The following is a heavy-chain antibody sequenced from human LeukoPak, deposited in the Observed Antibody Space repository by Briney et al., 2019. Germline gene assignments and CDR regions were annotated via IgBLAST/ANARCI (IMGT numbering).Heavy chain of an antibody. CDR3: LGNPVGGSEVPGDY. V-gene: IGHV3-21*01. Sequence: GGSLRLSCAASGFTFSSYSMNWVRQAPGKGLEWVSFISSSSAYIYYADSVEGRSTISRDNAKNSLYLQMNSLRVEDTAVYFCLGNPVGGSEVPGDYWGQGTLVTVSS. CDR2: ISSSSAYI. D-gene: IGHD1-26*01. J-gene: IGHJ4*02. CDR1: GFTFSSYS.